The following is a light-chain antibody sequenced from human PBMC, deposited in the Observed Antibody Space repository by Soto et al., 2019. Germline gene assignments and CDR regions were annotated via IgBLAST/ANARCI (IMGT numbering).Light chain of an antibody. CDR1: QSVRSNY. Sequence: EIVLTQSPGTLSLSPGERATLSCGASQSVRSNYLAWYQHKPGQAPRHLIYDSSRRATGITDRFSATGSGTDFTLTISRQEPEDSAVYLCQQYGGSPPYTFGQGTKVEIK. CDR3: QQYGGSPPYT. J-gene: IGKJ2*01. CDR2: DSS. V-gene: IGKV3-20*01.